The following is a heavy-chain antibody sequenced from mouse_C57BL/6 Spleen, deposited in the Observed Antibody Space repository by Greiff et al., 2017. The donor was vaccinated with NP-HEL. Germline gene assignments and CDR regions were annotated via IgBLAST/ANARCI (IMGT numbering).Heavy chain of an antibody. V-gene: IGHV14-4*01. D-gene: IGHD3-1*01. CDR1: GFNIKDDY. CDR3: TPREGGFAY. CDR2: IDPENGDT. J-gene: IGHJ3*01. Sequence: EVKLMESGAELVRPGASVKLSCTASGFNIKDDYMHWVKQRPEQGLEWIGWIDPENGDTEYASKFQGKATITADTSSNTAYLQLSSLTSEDTAVYYCTPREGGFAYWGQGTLVTVSA.